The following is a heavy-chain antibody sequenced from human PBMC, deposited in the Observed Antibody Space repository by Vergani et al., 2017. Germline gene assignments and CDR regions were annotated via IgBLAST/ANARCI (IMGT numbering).Heavy chain of an antibody. V-gene: IGHV3-30*18. J-gene: IGHJ4*02. CDR3: AKGGNSIDY. D-gene: IGHD4-23*01. Sequence: QVQLVESGGGVVQPGRSLRLSCAASGFTFSSYGMQWVRQAPGKGLEWVAVISYDGSNKYYADSVKGRFTISRDNSKNTLYLQMNSLRAEDTAVYYCAKGGNSIDYWGQGTLVTVSS. CDR1: GFTFSSYG. CDR2: ISYDGSNK.